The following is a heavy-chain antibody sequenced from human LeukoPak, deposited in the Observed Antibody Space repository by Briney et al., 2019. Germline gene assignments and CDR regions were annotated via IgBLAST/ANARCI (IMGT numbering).Heavy chain of an antibody. CDR3: ARQLYSSSWSAFDY. V-gene: IGHV3-7*01. J-gene: IGHJ4*02. Sequence: GGSLRLSCAASGFTFRSYWMSWVRQAPGKGLEWVANIKQDGSEKYYVDSVKGRFTISRDSAKNSLYLQMNSLRAEDTAVYYCARQLYSSSWSAFDYWGQGTLVTVSS. D-gene: IGHD6-13*01. CDR2: IKQDGSEK. CDR1: GFTFRSYW.